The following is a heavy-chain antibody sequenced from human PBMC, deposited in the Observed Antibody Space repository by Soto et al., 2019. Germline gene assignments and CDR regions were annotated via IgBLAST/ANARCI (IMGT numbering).Heavy chain of an antibody. CDR2: VSAYNGNT. D-gene: IGHD2-2*01. CDR3: ARDPLTRYCSGPSCYLGYAFDI. CDR1: GYTFTSFG. J-gene: IGHJ3*02. V-gene: IGHV1-18*01. Sequence: GASVKVSCKASGYTFTSFGISWVRQAPRQGLEWMGWVSAYNGNTKYAQKFQGRVTITTDTSTSTAFMELRSLRSDDTAMYYCARDPLTRYCSGPSCYLGYAFDIWGQGTLVTLSS.